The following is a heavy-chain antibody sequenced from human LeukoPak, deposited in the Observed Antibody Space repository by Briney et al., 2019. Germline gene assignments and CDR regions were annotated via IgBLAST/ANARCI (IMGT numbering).Heavy chain of an antibody. D-gene: IGHD6-13*01. J-gene: IGHJ5*02. CDR3: ARDQALYSISGDWFDP. CDR1: GGSISSYY. Sequence: SETLSLTCTVSGGSISSYYWSWIRQPPAKGLEWIGYIYYSGSTSYNPSLKSRVTISVDTSKTQFSLKLNSVTTADTAVYYCARDQALYSISGDWFDPWGQGTLVIVSS. V-gene: IGHV4-59*01. CDR2: IYYSGST.